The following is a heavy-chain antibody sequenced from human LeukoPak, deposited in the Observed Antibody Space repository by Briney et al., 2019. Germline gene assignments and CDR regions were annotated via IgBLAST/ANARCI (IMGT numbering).Heavy chain of an antibody. CDR1: GFTFSSYG. Sequence: GRSLRLSCAASGFTFSSYGMHWVRQAPGKGLEWVAVISYDGSNKYYAGSVKGRFSISRDNSKNTLYLQMNSLRAEDTAVYYCAKNLLPGTYYGMDVWGQGTTVTVSS. CDR3: AKNLLPGTYYGMDV. V-gene: IGHV3-30*18. J-gene: IGHJ6*02. CDR2: ISYDGSNK. D-gene: IGHD1-14*01.